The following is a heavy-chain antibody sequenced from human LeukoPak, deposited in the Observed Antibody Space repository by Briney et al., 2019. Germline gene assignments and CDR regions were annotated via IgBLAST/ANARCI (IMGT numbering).Heavy chain of an antibody. J-gene: IGHJ4*02. D-gene: IGHD2/OR15-2a*01. Sequence: PGGSLRLSCAASRFTFSSYGMHWVRQAPGKGLEWVAVIWYDGSNKYYADSVKGRFTISRDNSKHTLYLQMNSLRAEDTAVYYCARGPTRANSTDYWGQGALVTVSS. CDR3: ARGPTRANSTDY. V-gene: IGHV3-33*01. CDR2: IWYDGSNK. CDR1: RFTFSSYG.